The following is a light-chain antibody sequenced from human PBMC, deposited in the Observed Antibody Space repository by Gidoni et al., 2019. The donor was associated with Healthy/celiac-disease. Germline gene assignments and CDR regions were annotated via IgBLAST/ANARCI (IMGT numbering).Light chain of an antibody. CDR1: SSDVGGYNY. J-gene: IGLJ2*01. CDR2: EVS. V-gene: IGLV2-8*01. CDR3: SSYAGSNNLV. Sequence: QSALTQPPSASGSPGQSVTISCTGTSSDVGGYNYVSWYQQHPGKAPILMIYEVSKRPSGVPDRFSGSKSGNTASLTVSALQAEDEADYYCSSYAGSNNLVFGGGTKLTVL.